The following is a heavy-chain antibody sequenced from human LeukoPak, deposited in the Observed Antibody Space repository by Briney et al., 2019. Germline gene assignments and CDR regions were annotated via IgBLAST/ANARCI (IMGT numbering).Heavy chain of an antibody. CDR1: GFTFSSYS. J-gene: IGHJ4*02. Sequence: GGSLRLSCAASGFTFSSYSMNWVRQAPGKGLEWVSYISFTSSTIYYADSVKGRFTISRDNAKSSLFLQMNSLRAEDTAVYYCARDYYLDCWGQGTLVTVSS. V-gene: IGHV3-48*04. CDR3: ARDYYLDC. CDR2: ISFTSSTI.